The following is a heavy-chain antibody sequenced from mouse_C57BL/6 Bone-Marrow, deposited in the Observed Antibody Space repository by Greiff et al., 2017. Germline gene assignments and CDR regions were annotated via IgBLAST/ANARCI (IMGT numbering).Heavy chain of an antibody. V-gene: IGHV1-64*01. D-gene: IGHD2-3*01. J-gene: IGHJ1*03. CDR2: IHPNSGST. CDR3: ARFYDGYLWYYDV. Sequence: QVHVKQPGAELVKPGASVKLSCKASGYTFTSYWMHWVKQRPGQGLEWIGMIHPNSGSTNYNEKFKSKATLTVDKSSSPAYMQLSSLTSEDSAVYYCARFYDGYLWYYDVWGRGTTV. CDR1: GYTFTSYW.